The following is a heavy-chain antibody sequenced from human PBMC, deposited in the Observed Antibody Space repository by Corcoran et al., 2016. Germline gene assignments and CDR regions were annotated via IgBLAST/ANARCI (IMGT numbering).Heavy chain of an antibody. CDR2: INPRDGIA. J-gene: IGHJ4*02. CDR3: ARDSGSWSVDY. CDR1: GYSFSGHN. V-gene: IGHV1-46*04. D-gene: IGHD5-12*01. Sequence: QVQLVQSEAEVKKPGASVKVSCQASGYSFSGHNMQWVRQAPGQGLEWRGIINPRDGIATYAQKLQDRVTMTRDTSTSTVYMELSSLKFEDTALYYCARDSGSWSVDYWGQGTLVTVSS.